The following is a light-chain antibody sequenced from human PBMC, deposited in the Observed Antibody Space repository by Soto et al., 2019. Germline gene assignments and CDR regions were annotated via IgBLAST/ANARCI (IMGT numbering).Light chain of an antibody. CDR2: GAS. CDR1: QSVSSSF. J-gene: IGKJ1*01. V-gene: IGKV3-20*01. CDR3: QQYGSLPRT. Sequence: EIVLTQSPGTLSLSPGERATLSCRASQSVSSSFLAWYQQEPGQAPRLLIYGASSRATGIPDRFSGSGSGTDFTLTISRLEPEDFAVYYCQQYGSLPRTFGQGTKVEIK.